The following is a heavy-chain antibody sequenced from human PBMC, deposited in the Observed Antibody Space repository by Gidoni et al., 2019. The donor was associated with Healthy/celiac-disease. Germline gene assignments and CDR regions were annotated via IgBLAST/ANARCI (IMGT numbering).Heavy chain of an antibody. V-gene: IGHV3-7*03. CDR1: GFTFSRYW. D-gene: IGHD1-26*01. CDR3: ARELVGATHYYYGMDV. Sequence: EVQLVESGGGLVQPGGSLRLSCAASGFTFSRYWMSWVRQAPGKGLEWVANIKQDGSEKYYVDSVKGRFTISRDNAKNSLYLQMNSLRAEDTAVYYCARELVGATHYYYGMDVWGQGTTVTVSS. J-gene: IGHJ6*02. CDR2: IKQDGSEK.